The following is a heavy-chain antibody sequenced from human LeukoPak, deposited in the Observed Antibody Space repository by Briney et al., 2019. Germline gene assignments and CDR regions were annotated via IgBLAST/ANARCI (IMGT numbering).Heavy chain of an antibody. CDR3: ARDPSKVTGYFDL. V-gene: IGHV4-59*01. J-gene: IGHJ2*01. CDR2: IYYSGST. D-gene: IGHD2-21*02. CDR1: GGSISSYY. Sequence: SETLSLTCTVSGGSISSYYWSWIRQPPGKGLEWIGYIYYSGSTNYNPSLKSRVTISVDTSKNQFSLKLSSVTAADTAVYYCARDPSKVTGYFDLWGRGTLVTVSS.